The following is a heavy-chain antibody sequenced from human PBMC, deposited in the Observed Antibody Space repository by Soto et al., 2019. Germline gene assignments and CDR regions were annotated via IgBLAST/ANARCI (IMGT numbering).Heavy chain of an antibody. J-gene: IGHJ5*02. CDR3: AREGITMMGAQNWFDP. D-gene: IGHD3-22*01. CDR2: IYYSGST. CDR1: GGSISSGGYY. Sequence: QVQLQESGPGLVKPSQTLSLTCTVSGGSISSGGYYWSWIRQHPGKGLEWIGYIYYSGSTYYNPSLKSRVTISVDTSKNQCALKLSSVTAADTAVYYCAREGITMMGAQNWFDPWGQGTLVTVSS. V-gene: IGHV4-31*03.